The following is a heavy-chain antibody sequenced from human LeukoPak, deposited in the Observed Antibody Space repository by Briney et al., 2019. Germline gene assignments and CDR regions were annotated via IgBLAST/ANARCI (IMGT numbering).Heavy chain of an antibody. CDR1: GDSINSGGHY. D-gene: IGHD5-12*01. J-gene: IGHJ5*02. CDR3: ARDGGYSGYAWFDP. CDR2: IYYSGST. V-gene: IGHV4-31*03. Sequence: SETLSLTCTVSGDSINSGGHYWNWIRQHPGKGLEWFGYIYYSGSTYYNPSLKSRVSISVDTSKNQFSLKLSSVTAADTAVYYCARDGGYSGYAWFDPWGQGTLVTVPS.